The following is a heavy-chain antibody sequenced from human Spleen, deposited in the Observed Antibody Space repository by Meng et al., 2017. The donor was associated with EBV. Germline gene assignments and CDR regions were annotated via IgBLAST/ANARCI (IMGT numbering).Heavy chain of an antibody. V-gene: IGHV1-69-2*01. CDR2: VDPEDGET. Sequence: EVHLGPSGPELKKPGATVRISFKVSGYTFTGSYMHWVRQAPGKGLEWMGLVDPEDGETMYSESFQGRVIITADTSTDTTFMELSSLKSEDTAVYYCAPSVIAPFDFWGQGTVVTVSS. D-gene: IGHD2-21*01. J-gene: IGHJ4*02. CDR1: GYTFTGSY. CDR3: APSVIAPFDF.